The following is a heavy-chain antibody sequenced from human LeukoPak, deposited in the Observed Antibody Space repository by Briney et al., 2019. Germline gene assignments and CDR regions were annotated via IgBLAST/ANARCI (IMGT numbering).Heavy chain of an antibody. Sequence: SETLSITCAVYGGSFSGYYWSWIRQPPGEGLEWIGEINHSGSTNYNPSLKSRVTISVDTSKNQFSLKLSSVTAADTAVYYCARGQDYYDSSGYSFDYWGQGTLVTVSS. CDR1: GGSFSGYY. CDR2: INHSGST. CDR3: ARGQDYYDSSGYSFDY. V-gene: IGHV4-34*01. J-gene: IGHJ4*02. D-gene: IGHD3-22*01.